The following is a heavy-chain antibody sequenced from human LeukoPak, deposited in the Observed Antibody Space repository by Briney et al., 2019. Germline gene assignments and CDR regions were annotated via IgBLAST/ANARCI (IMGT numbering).Heavy chain of an antibody. V-gene: IGHV4-59*08. D-gene: IGHD1-26*01. CDR1: GGSLSSYY. J-gene: IGHJ4*02. CDR2: ISYSGST. Sequence: KPSETLSLTCTVSGGSLSSYYWNWIRQSPGKGLEWIGYISYSGSTNNNPSLKSRVTISVDTSKNQFSLELNSVTAADTAVYYCARLRSGSYHSFDYWGQGTLVTVSS. CDR3: ARLRSGSYHSFDY.